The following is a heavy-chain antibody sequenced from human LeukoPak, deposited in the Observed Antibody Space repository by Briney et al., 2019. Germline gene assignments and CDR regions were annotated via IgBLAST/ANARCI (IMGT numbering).Heavy chain of an antibody. CDR3: AKETPMWYQLPN. CDR1: GFTFSSHG. Sequence: GGSLRLSCAASGFTFSSHGMHWVRQAPGKGLEWVAFIRYDGSNKYYADSVNGRFTISRDNSKNTLYLQMNSLRAEDTAVYYCAKETPMWYQLPNWGQGTLVTVSS. D-gene: IGHD2-2*01. V-gene: IGHV3-30*02. J-gene: IGHJ4*02. CDR2: IRYDGSNK.